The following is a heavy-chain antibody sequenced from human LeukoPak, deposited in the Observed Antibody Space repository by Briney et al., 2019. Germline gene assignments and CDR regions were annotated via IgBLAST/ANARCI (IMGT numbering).Heavy chain of an antibody. CDR2: IYYRVTS. V-gene: IGHV4-59*12. Sequence: SETLSLTCTVSGDSINTYYRSRIRQPPGKGLERIGYIYYRVTSDYNPSLKSRVTMSVDMSTSQISLKLSSVTAADTAVCYCARESYDYVWGSYRYQDYWGQGTLVTVSS. J-gene: IGHJ4*02. D-gene: IGHD3-16*02. CDR3: ARESYDYVWGSYRYQDY. CDR1: GDSINTYY.